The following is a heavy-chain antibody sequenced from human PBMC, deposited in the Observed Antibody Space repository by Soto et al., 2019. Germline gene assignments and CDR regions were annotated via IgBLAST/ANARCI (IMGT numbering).Heavy chain of an antibody. CDR2: ISGSGGST. J-gene: IGHJ4*02. CDR3: TKATYYYGSGSSHYFDY. CDR1: GFTFSSYA. D-gene: IGHD3-10*01. V-gene: IGHV3-23*01. Sequence: PGGSLRLSCAASGFTFSSYAMSWVRQAPGKGLEWVSAISGSGGSTYYADSVKGRFTISRDNSKNTLYLQMNSLRAEDTAVYYCTKATYYYGSGSSHYFDYWGQGTLVNVSS.